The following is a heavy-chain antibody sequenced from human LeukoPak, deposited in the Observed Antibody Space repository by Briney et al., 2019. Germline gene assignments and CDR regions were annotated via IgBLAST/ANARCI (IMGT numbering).Heavy chain of an antibody. CDR3: ARDSGNFHYDMDV. CDR1: GYSFNSHH. CDR2: KFSHDGST. J-gene: IGHJ6*02. V-gene: IGHV1-46*02. Sequence: ASVKVSCKTSGYSFNSHHVHWMRQAPGQGLEWMGVKFSHDGSTSTAQKFQGRVTLTRDTSTSTVGMELSSLRSEDTAVYYCARDSGNFHYDMDVWGQGTTVIVSS. D-gene: IGHD3-10*01.